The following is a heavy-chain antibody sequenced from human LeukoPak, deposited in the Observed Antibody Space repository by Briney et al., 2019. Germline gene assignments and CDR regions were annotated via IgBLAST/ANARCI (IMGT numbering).Heavy chain of an antibody. D-gene: IGHD2-8*02. CDR1: GYIFTNYF. Sequence: GASVKVSCKASGYIFTNYFMRWVRQAPGQGLEWMGLINPSGSRTNYAQKFQGRVTMTRDTSTSTVYMDLSSLRSDDTAVYYCARGGHLRYDDTGVDYWGHGTLVTVSS. CDR3: ARGGHLRYDDTGVDY. V-gene: IGHV1-46*01. J-gene: IGHJ4*01. CDR2: INPSGSRT.